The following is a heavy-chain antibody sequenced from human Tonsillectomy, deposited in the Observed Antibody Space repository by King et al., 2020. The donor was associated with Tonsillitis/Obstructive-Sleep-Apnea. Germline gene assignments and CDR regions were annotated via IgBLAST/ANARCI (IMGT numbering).Heavy chain of an antibody. CDR3: ARLAAAARRSHGFDI. Sequence: VQLVESGAEVKKPGESLKISCKGFEYSFITFWIGWVRKMPGKGLEWMGIIYPGDSDTRYSPTFQGQVTISADKSISTAYLQWSSLKAADTAMYYCARLAAAARRSHGFDIWGQGTMVTVSS. CDR2: IYPGDSDT. D-gene: IGHD6-6*01. J-gene: IGHJ3*02. CDR1: EYSFITFW. V-gene: IGHV5-51*01.